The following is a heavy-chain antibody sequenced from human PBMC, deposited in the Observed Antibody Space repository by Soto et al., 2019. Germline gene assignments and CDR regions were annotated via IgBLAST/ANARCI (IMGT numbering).Heavy chain of an antibody. CDR2: IYYSGST. D-gene: IGHD5-18*01. CDR3: AREGYSYGYYYYYGMDV. J-gene: IGHJ6*02. V-gene: IGHV4-59*01. CDR1: GGSISSYY. Sequence: WATLSLTCTVAGGSISSYYGSWIRQPPGKGLEWIGYIYYSGSTNYNPSLKSRVTISVDTSKNQFSLKLSSVTAADTAVYYCAREGYSYGYYYYYGMDVWGQGTTVTVSS.